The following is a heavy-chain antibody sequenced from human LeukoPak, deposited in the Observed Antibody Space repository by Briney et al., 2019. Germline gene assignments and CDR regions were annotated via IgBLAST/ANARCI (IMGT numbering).Heavy chain of an antibody. J-gene: IGHJ4*02. Sequence: SETLSLTCTVSGDSISSSSYYWGWIRQPPGKGLEWIGSIYYSGSTYYNPSLTSRVTISVDTSKHQFSLKLSYVTAPGPAFLFCARQGDYYGSGSYFGSGSFDYWGQGTLVTVSS. CDR2: IYYSGST. V-gene: IGHV4-39*01. CDR1: GDSISSSSYY. CDR3: ARQGDYYGSGSYFGSGSFDY. D-gene: IGHD3-10*01.